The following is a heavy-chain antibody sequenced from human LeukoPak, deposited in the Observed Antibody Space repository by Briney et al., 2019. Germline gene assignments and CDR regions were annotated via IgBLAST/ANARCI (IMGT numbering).Heavy chain of an antibody. J-gene: IGHJ4*02. V-gene: IGHV1-8*01. CDR2: MNPNSGNT. CDR1: GYTFTSYD. D-gene: IGHD7-27*01. CDR3: AKADWGSNTHTTDY. Sequence: ASVXXSCKASGYTFTSYDINWVRQAPGQGLEWMGWMNPNSGNTDYAQKFQGRVTMTRNTSISTAYMELSSLRSEDTAVYYCAKADWGSNTHTTDYWGQGTLVTVSS.